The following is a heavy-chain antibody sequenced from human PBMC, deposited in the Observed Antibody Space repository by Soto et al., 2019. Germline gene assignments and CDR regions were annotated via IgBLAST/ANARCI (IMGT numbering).Heavy chain of an antibody. J-gene: IGHJ4*02. CDR3: ARSNYDILTGHSFGY. V-gene: IGHV4-59*08. Sequence: NPSETLSLTCTVSGGSISSYYWSWIRQPPGKGLEWIGYIYYSGSTNYNPSLKSRVTISVDTSKNQFSLKLSSVTAADTAVYYCARSNYDILTGHSFGYWGQGTLVTVSS. D-gene: IGHD3-9*01. CDR2: IYYSGST. CDR1: GGSISSYY.